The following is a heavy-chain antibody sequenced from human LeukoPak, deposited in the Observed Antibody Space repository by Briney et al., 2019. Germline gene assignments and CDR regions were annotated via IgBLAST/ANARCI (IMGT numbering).Heavy chain of an antibody. CDR2: ISDNGGST. V-gene: IGHV3-53*01. D-gene: IGHD3-10*01. CDR3: ARGPLVWFGESLLDY. Sequence: GGCLRLSCAASGFTVTNNYMSWVRQAPGKGLEWVSGISDNGGSTYYADSVKGRFTISRDNSKNTLYLQMNSLTAEDTAVYYCARGPLVWFGESLLDYWGQGTLVTVSS. J-gene: IGHJ4*02. CDR1: GFTVTNNY.